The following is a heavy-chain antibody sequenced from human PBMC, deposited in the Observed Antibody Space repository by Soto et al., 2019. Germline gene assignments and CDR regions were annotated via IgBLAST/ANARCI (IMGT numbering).Heavy chain of an antibody. CDR2: ISSSGSTI. D-gene: IGHD6-19*01. Sequence: PGGSLRLSCAASGFTFSSYEMNWVRQAPGKGLEWVSYISSSGSTIYYADSVKGRFAISRDNAKNSLYLQMNSLKAEDTAVYYCASTYNRLRAVAGNDAFDIWGQGTMVTVSS. V-gene: IGHV3-48*03. CDR1: GFTFSSYE. J-gene: IGHJ3*02. CDR3: ASTYNRLRAVAGNDAFDI.